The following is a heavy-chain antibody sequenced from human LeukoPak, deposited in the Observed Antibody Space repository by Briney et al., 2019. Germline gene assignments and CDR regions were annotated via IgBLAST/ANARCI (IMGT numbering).Heavy chain of an antibody. J-gene: IGHJ4*01. CDR3: ARWSYGSGYALDY. V-gene: IGHV3-48*01. CDR2: ISGSSNTI. Sequence: GGSLRLSCAASGFTFSSYSVNWVRQAPGKGLEWVSYISGSSNTIYYADSVKGRFTISRDNAKNPLYLQMNSLRAEDTAVYYCARWSYGSGYALDYWGHGTLVTVSS. CDR1: GFTFSSYS. D-gene: IGHD5-12*01.